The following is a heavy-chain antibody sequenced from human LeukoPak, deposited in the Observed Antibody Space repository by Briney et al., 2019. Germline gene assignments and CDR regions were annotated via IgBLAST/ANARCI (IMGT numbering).Heavy chain of an antibody. CDR2: ISYDGSNK. D-gene: IGHD4-23*01. CDR1: GFTFSSYA. Sequence: PGRSLRLSCAASGFTFSSYAMHWVRQAPGKGLEWVAVISYDGSNKYYADSVKGRFTISRDNSKNTLYLQMNSLRAEDTAVYYCASQVVTLFDYWGQGTLVTVSS. V-gene: IGHV3-30-3*01. CDR3: ASQVVTLFDY. J-gene: IGHJ4*02.